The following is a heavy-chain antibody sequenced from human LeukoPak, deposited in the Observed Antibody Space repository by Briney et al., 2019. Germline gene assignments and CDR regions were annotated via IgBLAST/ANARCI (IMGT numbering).Heavy chain of an antibody. V-gene: IGHV4-38-2*01. Sequence: SETLSLTCAVSGYSISSGYYWGGIRQPPGKGLEWIGSIYQSGSTYYNPSLKSRVTISVDTSKNQFSLNLSSVTAADTAVYYCARRVAAGGTRWFDPWGQGTLVTVSS. CDR1: GYSISSGYY. D-gene: IGHD6-13*01. CDR3: ARRVAAGGTRWFDP. CDR2: IYQSGST. J-gene: IGHJ5*02.